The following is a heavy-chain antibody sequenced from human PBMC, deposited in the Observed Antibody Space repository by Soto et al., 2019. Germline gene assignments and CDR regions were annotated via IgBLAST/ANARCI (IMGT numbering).Heavy chain of an antibody. Sequence: QVQLVESGGGVVQPGRSLRLSCAASGFTFSSYGMHWVRQAPGKGLEWVAVIWYDGSNKYYADSVKGRFTISRDNSKNTWYLQMISRRAGDTAVYYCGRDNLVVPHRVIDYWGQGTLVTVSS. D-gene: IGHD2-2*01. CDR2: IWYDGSNK. CDR1: GFTFSSYG. CDR3: GRDNLVVPHRVIDY. V-gene: IGHV3-33*01. J-gene: IGHJ4*02.